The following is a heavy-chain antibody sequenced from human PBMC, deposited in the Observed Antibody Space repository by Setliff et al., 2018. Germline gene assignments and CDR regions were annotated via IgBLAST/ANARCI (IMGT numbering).Heavy chain of an antibody. V-gene: IGHV4-39*07. CDR1: GGSISSSSYY. Sequence: ASETLSLTCTVSGGSISSSSYYWGWIRQPPGKGLEWIGSIYYSGSTCYNPSLKSRVTISVDTSKNQFSLKLSSVTAADTAVYYCARRETYYNFWSGYYAYWGQGTLVTVSS. D-gene: IGHD3-3*01. CDR3: ARRETYYNFWSGYYAY. J-gene: IGHJ4*02. CDR2: IYYSGST.